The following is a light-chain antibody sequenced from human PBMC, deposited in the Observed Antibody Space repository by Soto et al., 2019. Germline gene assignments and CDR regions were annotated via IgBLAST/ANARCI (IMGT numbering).Light chain of an antibody. CDR2: GAS. CDR3: QQYGGSPPT. CDR1: QSVSSNY. J-gene: IGKJ1*01. V-gene: IGKV3-20*01. Sequence: EIVLTQSPGTLSSSPGERATLSCRASQSVSSNYLAWYQRKPGQAPRLLIYGASNRATDIPYRFIGSGSGTDFTLTSTRLEPDDFAMYYCQQYGGSPPTFGQGNKVEIK.